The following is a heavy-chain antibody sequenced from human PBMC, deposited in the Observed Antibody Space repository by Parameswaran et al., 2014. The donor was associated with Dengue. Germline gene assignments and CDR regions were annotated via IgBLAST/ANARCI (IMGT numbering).Heavy chain of an antibody. D-gene: IGHD1/OR15-1a*01. CDR3: ARLNAPARNARTTYN. CDR2: IYYSGST. J-gene: IGHJ4*02. Sequence: WIRQPPGKGLKWIGSIYYSGSTYYNPSLKSRVTISVDTSKNQFSLKLSSVTAADTAVYYCARLNAPARNARTTYNWGQGTLVTVSS. V-gene: IGHV4-39*01.